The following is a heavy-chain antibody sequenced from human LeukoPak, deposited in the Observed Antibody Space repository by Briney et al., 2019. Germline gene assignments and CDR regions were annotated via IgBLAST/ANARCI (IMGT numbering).Heavy chain of an antibody. CDR1: GGPISSVGYS. CDR2: IFQSGSP. D-gene: IGHD1-26*01. CDR3: ARDRAGLGLLDF. J-gene: IGHJ3*01. V-gene: IGHV4-30-2*01. Sequence: PSETLSRTCAVSGGPISSVGYSWPWLRQPPGKGLEWIGYIFQSGSPSYNPSLRSRVTISVDTSRNHFSLELISVTAADTAMYYCARDRAGLGLLDFWGQGTMVTVSS.